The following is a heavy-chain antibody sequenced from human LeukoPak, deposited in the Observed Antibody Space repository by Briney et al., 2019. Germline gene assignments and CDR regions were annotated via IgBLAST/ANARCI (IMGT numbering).Heavy chain of an antibody. V-gene: IGHV3-30*02. D-gene: IGHD2-2*01. J-gene: IGHJ4*02. CDR1: GFTFSSYG. CDR2: IRYDGSNK. CDR3: ANSRGVGVQLLIFDY. Sequence: GGSLRLSCAASGFTFSSYGMHWVRQAPGKGLEWVAFIRYDGSNKYYADSVKGRFTISRDNSKNTLYLQMNSLRAEDTAVYYCANSRGVGVQLLIFDYWGQGTLVTVSS.